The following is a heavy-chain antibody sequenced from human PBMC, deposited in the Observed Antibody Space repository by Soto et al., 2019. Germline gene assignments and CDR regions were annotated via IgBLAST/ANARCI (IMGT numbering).Heavy chain of an antibody. D-gene: IGHD5-12*01. CDR3: ARLKYSGYDYRYYYYGMDV. V-gene: IGHV4-34*01. CDR2: INHSGST. Sequence: SETLSLTCAVYGGSFSGYYWSWIRQPPGKGLEWIGEINHSGSTNYNPSLKSRVTISVDTSKNQFSLKLSSVTAADTAVYYCARLKYSGYDYRYYYYGMDVWGQGTTVTVAS. J-gene: IGHJ6*02. CDR1: GGSFSGYY.